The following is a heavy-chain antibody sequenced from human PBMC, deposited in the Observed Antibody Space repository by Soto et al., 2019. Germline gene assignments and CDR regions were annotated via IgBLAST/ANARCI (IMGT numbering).Heavy chain of an antibody. V-gene: IGHV4-59*01. Sequence: QVQLQESGPGLVKPSETLSLTCTVSGGSISSYYWSWIRQPPGKGLEWIGYIYYSGSTNYNPSLKSRVAISVDMSQDEFSLKLSSVTAADTAVYYCASLRVGYCSSTSCYSNDAFDIWGQGTMVTVSS. CDR1: GGSISSYY. J-gene: IGHJ3*02. CDR2: IYYSGST. D-gene: IGHD2-2*01. CDR3: ASLRVGYCSSTSCYSNDAFDI.